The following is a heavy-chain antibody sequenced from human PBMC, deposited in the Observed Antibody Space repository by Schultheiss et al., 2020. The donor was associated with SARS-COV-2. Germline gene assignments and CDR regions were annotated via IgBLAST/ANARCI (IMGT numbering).Heavy chain of an antibody. Sequence: GGSLRLSCAASGFTFSSYAMHWVRQAPGKGLEWVAVISYDGSNKYYADSVKGRFTISRDNAENSVSLQMSRLRVEDTAVYYCARDRISVTLFGVVKDGMDVWGQGTTVTVSS. CDR3: ARDRISVTLFGVVKDGMDV. CDR1: GFTFSSYA. CDR2: ISYDGSNK. J-gene: IGHJ6*02. D-gene: IGHD3-3*01. V-gene: IGHV3-30*07.